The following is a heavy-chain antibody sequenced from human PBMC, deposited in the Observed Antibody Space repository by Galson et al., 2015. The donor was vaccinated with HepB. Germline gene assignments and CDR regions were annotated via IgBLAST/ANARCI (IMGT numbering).Heavy chain of an antibody. CDR2: MNPNSGNT. V-gene: IGHV1-8*01. J-gene: IGHJ4*02. CDR1: GYTFTSYD. CDR3: ARASSGGYGDYGDGLDY. Sequence: SVKVSCKASGYTFTSYDINWVRQATGQGLEWMGWMNPNSGNTGYAQKFQGRVTMTRNTSISTAYMELSSLRSEDTAVYYCARASSGGYGDYGDGLDYWAREPWSPSPQ. D-gene: IGHD4-17*01.